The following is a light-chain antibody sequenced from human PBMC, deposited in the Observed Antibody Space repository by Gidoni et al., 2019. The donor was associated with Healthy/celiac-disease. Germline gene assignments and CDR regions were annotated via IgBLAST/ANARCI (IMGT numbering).Light chain of an antibody. V-gene: IGKV3-20*01. J-gene: IGKJ4*01. CDR1: QSVRNSY. CDR2: GAS. CDR3: QQYGSSLT. Sequence: EIVFTQSPGTLSSSPGARATLACRARQSVRNSYLAWYQQKPGQAPRLLIYGASSRATGIPDRFSGSGSGTDFTLTISRLEPEDFAVYYCQQYGSSLTCGGGTKVEIK.